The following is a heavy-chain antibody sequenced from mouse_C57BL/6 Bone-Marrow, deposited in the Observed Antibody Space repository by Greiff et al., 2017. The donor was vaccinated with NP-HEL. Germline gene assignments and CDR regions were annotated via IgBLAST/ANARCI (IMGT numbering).Heavy chain of an antibody. CDR2: ISSGSSTI. Sequence: EVHLVESGGGLVKPGGSLKLSCAASGFTFSDYGMHWVRQAPEKGLEWVAYISSGSSTIYYADTVKGRFTISRDNAKNTLFLQMTSLRSEDTAMYYCAWPYYYAMDYWGQGTSVTVSS. CDR1: GFTFSDYG. CDR3: AWPYYYAMDY. J-gene: IGHJ4*01. V-gene: IGHV5-17*01.